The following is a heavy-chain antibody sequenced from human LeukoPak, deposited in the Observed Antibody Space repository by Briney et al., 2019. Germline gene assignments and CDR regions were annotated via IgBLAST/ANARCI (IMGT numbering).Heavy chain of an antibody. J-gene: IGHJ4*02. Sequence: SETLSLTCTVSGGSISSYYWSWIRQPPGEGRERIGYIYYSGSTNYNPSLKSRVTISVDTSKNQFPLKLSSVTAADTAVYYCARGAYDFWSQNEYYFDYWGQGNLVTVSS. CDR1: GGSISSYY. CDR2: IYYSGST. D-gene: IGHD3-3*01. CDR3: ARGAYDFWSQNEYYFDY. V-gene: IGHV4-59*08.